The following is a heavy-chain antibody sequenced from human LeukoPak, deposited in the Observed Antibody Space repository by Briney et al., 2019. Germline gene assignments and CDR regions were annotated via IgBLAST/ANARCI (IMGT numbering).Heavy chain of an antibody. CDR2: IYYSGST. CDR1: GGSISSGGYY. CDR3: ARGDVAAAGYFDY. Sequence: PSETLSLTCTVSGGSISSGGYYWSWIRQHPGKGLEWIGYIYYSGSTYYNPSRKSRVTISVDTSKNQFSLKLSSVTAADTAVYYCARGDVAAAGYFDYWGQGTLVTVSS. V-gene: IGHV4-31*03. D-gene: IGHD6-13*01. J-gene: IGHJ4*02.